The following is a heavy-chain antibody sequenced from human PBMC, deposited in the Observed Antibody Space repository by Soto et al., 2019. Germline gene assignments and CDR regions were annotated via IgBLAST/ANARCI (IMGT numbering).Heavy chain of an antibody. V-gene: IGHV4-59*01. D-gene: IGHD5-18*01. Sequence: QVQVQESGPGLVKPSETVSLTCTVSGGSISNYYWSWIRQSPGKGLEWIANIYHSGTTNYNLSLKGRVSISIDSSKNQVSLRLKSVTAADTAVYYCARGGYRTLAWFDPWGQGTLVTVSS. J-gene: IGHJ5*02. CDR1: GGSISNYY. CDR3: ARGGYRTLAWFDP. CDR2: IYHSGTT.